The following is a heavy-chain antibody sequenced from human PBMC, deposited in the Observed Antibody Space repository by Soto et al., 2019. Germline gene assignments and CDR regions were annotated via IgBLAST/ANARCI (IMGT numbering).Heavy chain of an antibody. V-gene: IGHV4-61*01. CDR2: IHTTGST. CDR1: GGSVSNGNYY. Sequence: PSETLSLTCTVSGGSVSNGNYYWSWIRQPPGKGLEWIGYIHTTGSTNYNPSLKSRVTISADTSKNQFSLKLSSVTAADTAVYYCARDSSGWFDPPGQGTRVTVSS. D-gene: IGHD2-15*01. CDR3: ARDSSGWFDP. J-gene: IGHJ5*02.